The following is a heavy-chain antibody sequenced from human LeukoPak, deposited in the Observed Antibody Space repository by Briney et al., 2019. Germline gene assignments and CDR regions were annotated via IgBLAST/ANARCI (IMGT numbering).Heavy chain of an antibody. CDR3: ARDRTFDYGDYVYYYGMDV. Sequence: ASVKVSCKASGYTFTSYGISWVRQAPGQGLEWMGWISAYNGNTNYAQKLQGRVTMTTDTSTSTAYMELRSLRSYYTTVYYCARDRTFDYGDYVYYYGMDVWGQGTTVTVSS. J-gene: IGHJ6*02. CDR1: GYTFTSYG. V-gene: IGHV1-18*01. CDR2: ISAYNGNT. D-gene: IGHD4-17*01.